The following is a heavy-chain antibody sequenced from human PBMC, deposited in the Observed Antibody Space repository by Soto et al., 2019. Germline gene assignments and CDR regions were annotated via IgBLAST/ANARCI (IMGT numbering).Heavy chain of an antibody. J-gene: IGHJ4*02. V-gene: IGHV3-23*01. CDR3: AKEAQAWAFFDY. CDR1: GLTFNSYA. D-gene: IGHD7-27*01. CDR2: ISGSGGST. Sequence: EVQLLESGGDLVQPGGSLRLSCAASGLTFNSYAVSWVRQAPGKGLEWVSTISGSGGSTYYVDSVKGRFTISRDNSKSTLYLQMNSLRAEDTAGYYCAKEAQAWAFFDYWGQGTLVTVSS.